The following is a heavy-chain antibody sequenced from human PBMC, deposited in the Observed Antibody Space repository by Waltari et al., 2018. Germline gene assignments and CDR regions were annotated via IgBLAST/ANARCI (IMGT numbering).Heavy chain of an antibody. J-gene: IGHJ4*02. CDR1: GFTFSSYS. D-gene: IGHD3-10*01. CDR2: ITSSSSYI. CDR3: ARDPLHYYGSGSLYYFDY. V-gene: IGHV3-21*05. Sequence: EVQLVESGGGLVKPGGSLRLSCAASGFTFSSYSMNWVRQAPGKGLGWGPCITSSSSYIYYTDSVKGRFTISRDNAKNSLYLQMNSLRAEDTAVYYCARDPLHYYGSGSLYYFDYWGQGTLVTVSS.